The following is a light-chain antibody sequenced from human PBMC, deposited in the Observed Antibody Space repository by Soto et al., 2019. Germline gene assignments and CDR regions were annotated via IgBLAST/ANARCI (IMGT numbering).Light chain of an antibody. J-gene: IGKJ5*01. Sequence: VVMTQSPATLSVSPGERATLSCRASQTLSSNLAWYQQKPGQAPRLLIYGASTRATGIPARFNGSGSGTEFTLTISSLQSEDFAVYYCQQHNNWPPITFGQGTRLEIK. V-gene: IGKV3-15*01. CDR2: GAS. CDR3: QQHNNWPPIT. CDR1: QTLSSN.